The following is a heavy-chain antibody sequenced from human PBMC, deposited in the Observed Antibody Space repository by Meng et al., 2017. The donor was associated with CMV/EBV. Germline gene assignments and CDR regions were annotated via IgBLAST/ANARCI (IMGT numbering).Heavy chain of an antibody. D-gene: IGHD3-10*01. CDR2: IKSKTDGGTT. CDR1: GFTFSNAW. CDR3: TTESGGSGRRNFDY. V-gene: IGHV3-15*01. Sequence: GESLITSRAASGFTFSNAWMSWVRQPTGKGLEWVGRIKSKTDGGTTDYAPPVKGRFTISRDESTNTLYLQMNSLKTEDTAVYYCTTESGGSGRRNFDYWGQGTLVTVSS. J-gene: IGHJ4*02.